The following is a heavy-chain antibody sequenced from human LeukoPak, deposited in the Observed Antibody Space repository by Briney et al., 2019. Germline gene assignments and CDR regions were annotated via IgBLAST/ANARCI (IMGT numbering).Heavy chain of an antibody. CDR1: GGSFSGYY. J-gene: IGHJ4*02. CDR3: ARGPYKSGYSYGPALRFFDY. D-gene: IGHD5-18*01. CDR2: INHRGST. V-gene: IGHV4-34*01. Sequence: PSETLSLTCAVYGGSFSGYYWSWIRQPPGKGLEWIGEINHRGSTNYNPSLKSRVTISVDTSKNQFSLKLSSVTAADTAVYYCARGPYKSGYSYGPALRFFDYWGQGTLVTVSS.